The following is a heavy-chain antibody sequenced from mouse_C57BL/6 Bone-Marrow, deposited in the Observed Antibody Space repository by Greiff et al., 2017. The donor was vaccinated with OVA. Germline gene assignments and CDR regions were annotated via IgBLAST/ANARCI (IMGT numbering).Heavy chain of an antibody. Sequence: DVKLVESGGGLVKPGGSLKLSCAASGFTFSDYGMHWVRQAPEKGLEWVAYISSGSSTIYYADTVKGRFTISRDNAKNTLFLQMTSLRSEDTAMNYCARARGWVFDYWGQGTTLTVSS. CDR1: GFTFSDYG. V-gene: IGHV5-17*01. J-gene: IGHJ2*01. CDR2: ISSGSSTI. D-gene: IGHD3-3*01. CDR3: ARARGWVFDY.